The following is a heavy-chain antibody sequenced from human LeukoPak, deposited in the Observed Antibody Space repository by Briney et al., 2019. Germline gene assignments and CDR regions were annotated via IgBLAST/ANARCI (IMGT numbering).Heavy chain of an antibody. CDR3: ARPLGPTGAFDI. CDR1: GGTFSSYA. Sequence: GASVKVSCKASGGTFSSYAISWVRQAPGQGLEWMGGIIPIFGTANYAQKFQGRVTITADESTSTAYMELSSLRSEDTAVYYCARPLGPTGAFDIWGQGTMVTVSS. D-gene: IGHD1-1*01. CDR2: IIPIFGTA. J-gene: IGHJ3*02. V-gene: IGHV1-69*13.